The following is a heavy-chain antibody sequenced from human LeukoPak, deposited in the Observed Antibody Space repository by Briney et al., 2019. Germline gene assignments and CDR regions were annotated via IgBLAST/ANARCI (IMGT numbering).Heavy chain of an antibody. CDR1: GFTFSTFR. CDR2: ISSSHI. V-gene: IGHV3-21*06. CDR3: AREPYDSGGG. J-gene: IGHJ4*02. D-gene: IGHD3-22*01. Sequence: KPGGSLRLSCAASGFTFSTFRVNWVRQPPGKGLEWVSSISSSHIYYADSVRGRFTISRDDAKNSLYLQMNSLRAEDTAVYYCAREPYDSGGGWGQGTLVTASS.